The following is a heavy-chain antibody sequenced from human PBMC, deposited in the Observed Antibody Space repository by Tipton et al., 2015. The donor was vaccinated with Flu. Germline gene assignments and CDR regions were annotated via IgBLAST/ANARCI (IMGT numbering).Heavy chain of an antibody. CDR2: INPNSGGT. CDR1: GYTFTGYY. CDR3: ARERAIVEYSSSSDAFDI. J-gene: IGHJ3*02. Sequence: QVQLVQSGAEVKKPGASVKVSCKASGYTFTGYYMHWVRQAPGQGLEWMGWINPNSGGTNYAQKFQGWVTMTRDTSISTAYMELSRLRSDDTAVYYCARERAIVEYSSSSDAFDIWGQGTMVTVSS. D-gene: IGHD6-6*01. V-gene: IGHV1-2*04.